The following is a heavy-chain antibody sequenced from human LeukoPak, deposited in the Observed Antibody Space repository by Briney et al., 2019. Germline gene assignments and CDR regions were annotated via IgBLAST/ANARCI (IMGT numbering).Heavy chain of an antibody. CDR2: IYHSGST. V-gene: IGHV4-4*02. J-gene: IGHJ4*02. Sequence: SETLSLTCAVSGGSISSSNWWSWVRQPPGKGLEWIGEIYHSGSTNYNPSLKSRVTISVDTSKNQFSLKLSSVTAADTAVYYCARQVYYDSSGYYTPIDYWGQGTLVTVSS. CDR3: ARQVYYDSSGYYTPIDY. CDR1: GGSISSSNW. D-gene: IGHD3-22*01.